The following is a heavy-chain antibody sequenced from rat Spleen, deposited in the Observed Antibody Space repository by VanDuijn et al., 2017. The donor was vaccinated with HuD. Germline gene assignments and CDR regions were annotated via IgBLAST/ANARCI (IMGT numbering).Heavy chain of an antibody. J-gene: IGHJ3*01. CDR1: GFTFNNYW. CDR2: ITNAAGKV. Sequence: EVQLVESGGGLVQPGRSLKLSCVASGFTFNNYWLSWVRQTPGKGLEWVASITNAAGKVYYPDSVKGRFTISRDNSKTTLYLQMDSLRSEDTATYYCTTYSDYATSPFAYWGRGALVTVSS. D-gene: IGHD1-6*01. CDR3: TTYSDYATSPFAY. V-gene: IGHV5-31*01.